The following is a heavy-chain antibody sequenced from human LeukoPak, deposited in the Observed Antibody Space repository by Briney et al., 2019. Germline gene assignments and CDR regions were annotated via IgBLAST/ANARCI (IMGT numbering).Heavy chain of an antibody. V-gene: IGHV3-48*03. CDR3: ARSDNWNSIPFDY. D-gene: IGHD1-7*01. CDR1: GFTFSSYE. J-gene: IGHJ4*02. Sequence: GGSLRLSCAASGFTFSSYEMNWVRQAPGKGLEWVSYISSSGSTIYYADSVKGRFTISRDNAKNSLYLQMNSLRAGDTAVYYCARSDNWNSIPFDYWGQGTLVTVSS. CDR2: ISSSGSTI.